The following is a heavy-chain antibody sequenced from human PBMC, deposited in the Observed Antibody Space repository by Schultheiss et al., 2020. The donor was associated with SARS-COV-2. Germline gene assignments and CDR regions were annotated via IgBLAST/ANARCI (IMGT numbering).Heavy chain of an antibody. CDR3: ARDNPSSGWVYYYYGMDV. CDR1: GFTFSSYD. Sequence: GGSLRLSCAASGFTFSSYDMHWVRQATGKGLECVSAIGTAGDTYYPGSVKGRFTISRENAKNSLYLQMNSLRAGDTAVYYCARDNPSSGWVYYYYGMDVWGQGTTVTVSS. D-gene: IGHD6-19*01. V-gene: IGHV3-13*01. CDR2: IGTAGDT. J-gene: IGHJ6*02.